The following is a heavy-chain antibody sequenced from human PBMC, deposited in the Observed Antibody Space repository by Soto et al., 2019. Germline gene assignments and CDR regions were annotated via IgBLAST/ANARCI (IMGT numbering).Heavy chain of an antibody. CDR3: AAAGQVTATLFDY. CDR2: IVVGSGNT. Sequence: QMQLVQSGPEVKKPGTSVKVSCKASGFTFTSSAVQWVRQARGQRLEWIGWIVVGSGNTNYAQKFQERVTITRDMSTSTACMELSSLRSEDTAVYYCAAAGQVTATLFDYWGQGTLVTVSS. CDR1: GFTFTSSA. D-gene: IGHD5-18*01. J-gene: IGHJ4*02. V-gene: IGHV1-58*01.